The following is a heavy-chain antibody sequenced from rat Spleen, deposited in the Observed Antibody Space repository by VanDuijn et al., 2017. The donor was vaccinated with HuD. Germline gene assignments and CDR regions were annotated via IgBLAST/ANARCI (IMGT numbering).Heavy chain of an antibody. CDR3: ASYGGYAHY. CDR1: GFTFSDYY. V-gene: IGHV5-22*01. J-gene: IGHJ2*01. D-gene: IGHD1-11*01. CDR2: ISYEGSST. Sequence: EVQLVESGGGLVQPGRSLKLSCAASGFTFSDYYMAWVRQAPKKGLEWVASISYEGSSTYYGDSVKGRFTISRDNAKSTLYLQMNSLRSEDTATYYCASYGGYAHYWGQGVMVTVSS.